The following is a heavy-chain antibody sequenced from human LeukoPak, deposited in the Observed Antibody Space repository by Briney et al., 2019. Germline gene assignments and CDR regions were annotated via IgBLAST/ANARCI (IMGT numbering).Heavy chain of an antibody. CDR3: ARDFAYYYDSSGYYSDY. D-gene: IGHD3-22*01. CDR1: GFTFSSYS. J-gene: IGHJ4*02. Sequence: PGGSLRLSCAASGFTFSSYSMNWVRQAPGKGLEWVSYISSSSSTIYYADSVKGRFTISRDNAKNSLYLQMNNLRAEDTAVYYCARDFAYYYDSSGYYSDYWGQGTLVTVSS. V-gene: IGHV3-48*01. CDR2: ISSSSSTI.